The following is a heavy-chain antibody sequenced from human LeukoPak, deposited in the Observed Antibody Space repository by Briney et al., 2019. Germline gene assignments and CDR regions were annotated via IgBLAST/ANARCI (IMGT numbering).Heavy chain of an antibody. J-gene: IGHJ6*03. CDR3: ARRYDTTMVTDYMDV. D-gene: IGHD5-18*01. CDR1: GFTFSDHY. V-gene: IGHV3-72*01. CDR2: TRNKPNSYTT. Sequence: GGSLRLSCAASGFTFSDHYMDWVRQAPGKGLEWVGRTRNKPNSYTTEYAASVKGRFTISRDDSKNSLYLQMSSLKSEDTAVYYCARRYDTTMVTDYMDVWGKGTTVTVSS.